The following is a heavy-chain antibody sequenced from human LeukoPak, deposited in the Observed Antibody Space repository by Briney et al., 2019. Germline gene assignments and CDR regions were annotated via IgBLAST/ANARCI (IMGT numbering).Heavy chain of an antibody. J-gene: IGHJ4*02. CDR3: ARVGTGNPYYFDY. V-gene: IGHV1-69*04. CDR2: IIPILGIA. D-gene: IGHD4-23*01. CDR1: GGTFSSYA. Sequence: ASVKVSCKASGGTFSSYAISWVRQAPGQGLEWMGRIIPILGIANYAQKFQGRVTITADKSTSTAYMELSSLRSEDTAVYYCARVGTGNPYYFDYWGQGTLVTVSS.